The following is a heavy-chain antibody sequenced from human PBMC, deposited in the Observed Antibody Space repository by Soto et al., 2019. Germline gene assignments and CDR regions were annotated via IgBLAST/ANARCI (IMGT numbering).Heavy chain of an antibody. V-gene: IGHV4-30-4*01. CDR2: IYYSGST. J-gene: IGHJ4*02. Sequence: PSETLSLTCTVSGASINSGDYYWSWIRQPPGKGLEWIGYIYYSGSTYYNPSLKSRVTISVDTSKKQFSLKLSSVTAADTAVYYCARGRRSGYLTGDFDYWGQGTLVTVSS. CDR1: GASINSGDYY. D-gene: IGHD3-22*01. CDR3: ARGRRSGYLTGDFDY.